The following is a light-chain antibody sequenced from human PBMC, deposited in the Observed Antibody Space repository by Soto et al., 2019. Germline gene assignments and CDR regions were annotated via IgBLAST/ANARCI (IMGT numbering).Light chain of an antibody. J-gene: IGKJ4*01. CDR2: AAS. CDR3: QKYNSAPLT. CDR1: LSVGNY. Sequence: DIQITQTPSSLPASLVDRFTITLLASLSVGNYLAWYQQKRGKIPNLLIYAASTLQAGVPSRFSGSASGTDFTLTISSLQPEDVAAYYCQKYNSAPLTFGGGTKVDIK. V-gene: IGKV1-27*01.